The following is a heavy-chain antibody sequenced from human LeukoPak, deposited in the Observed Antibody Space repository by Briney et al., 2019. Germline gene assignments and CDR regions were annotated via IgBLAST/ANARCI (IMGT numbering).Heavy chain of an antibody. CDR3: ARSLPNYDFWSGYYPFDY. D-gene: IGHD3-3*01. CDR1: GGSISSYY. Sequence: SETLSLTCTVSGGSISSYYWSWIRQPAGKGLEWIGRIYTSGSTNYNPSLKSRVTMSVDTSKNQFSLKLSSVTAADTAVYYCARSLPNYDFWSGYYPFDYWGQGTLVTVSS. V-gene: IGHV4-4*07. J-gene: IGHJ4*02. CDR2: IYTSGST.